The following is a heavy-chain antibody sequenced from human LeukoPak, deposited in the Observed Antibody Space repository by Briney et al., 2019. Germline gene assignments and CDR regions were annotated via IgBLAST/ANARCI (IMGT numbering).Heavy chain of an antibody. D-gene: IGHD6-19*01. CDR3: ARGREIAVAGTGYYFDY. V-gene: IGHV4-30-2*01. CDR2: IYHSGST. Sequence: SETLSLTCTVSGGSISSGGYYWSWIRQPPGKGLEWIGYIYHSGSTYYNPSLKSRVTISVDTSKNQFSLKLSSVTAADTAVYYCARGREIAVAGTGYYFDYWGQGTLVTVSS. J-gene: IGHJ4*02. CDR1: GGSISSGGYY.